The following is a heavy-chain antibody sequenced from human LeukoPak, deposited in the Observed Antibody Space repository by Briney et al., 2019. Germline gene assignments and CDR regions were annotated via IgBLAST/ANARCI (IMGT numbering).Heavy chain of an antibody. J-gene: IGHJ4*02. D-gene: IGHD3-10*01. CDR1: GFTFSNYA. V-gene: IGHV3-7*03. CDR2: MKGDGSHI. CDR3: AKDRRAGSYDY. Sequence: SGGSLRLSCAASGFTFSNYAMRWVRQAPGRGLQWVATMKGDGSHIYYVDSVKGRFTISRDNAKNSLYLQMNSLRAEDTAVYYCAKDRRAGSYDYWGQGTLVTVSS.